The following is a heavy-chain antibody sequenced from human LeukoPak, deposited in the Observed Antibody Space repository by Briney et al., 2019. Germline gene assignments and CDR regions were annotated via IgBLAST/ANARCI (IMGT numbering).Heavy chain of an antibody. J-gene: IGHJ4*02. CDR2: IYSGGST. CDR3: ARDYSGYVLFNY. D-gene: IGHD5-12*01. Sequence: GGSLRLSCAASGFTVSSNYMSWVRQAPGKGLEWVSVIYSGGSTYYADSVKGRFTISRDNSKNTLYLQMNSLRAEDTAVYYCARDYSGYVLFNYWGQGTLVTVSS. CDR1: GFTVSSNY. V-gene: IGHV3-66*01.